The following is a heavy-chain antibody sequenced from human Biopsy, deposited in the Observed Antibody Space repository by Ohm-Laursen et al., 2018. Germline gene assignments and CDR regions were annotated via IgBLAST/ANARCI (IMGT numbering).Heavy chain of an antibody. V-gene: IGHV2-70D*14. CDR2: IDWDDDK. CDR1: GFSLSSTGMR. D-gene: IGHD1-1*01. CDR3: ARTRAHNFGALEF. Sequence: TQTLTLTFSFSGFSLSSTGMRISWVRQPPGKALECLGRIDWDDDKFYSPSLETRLSLFKDTTTNQVVLTLTDVDPEDTATYYCARTRAHNFGALEFWGQGILVTVSS. J-gene: IGHJ4*01.